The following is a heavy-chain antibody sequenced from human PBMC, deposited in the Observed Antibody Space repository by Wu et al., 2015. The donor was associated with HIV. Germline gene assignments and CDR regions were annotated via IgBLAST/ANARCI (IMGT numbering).Heavy chain of an antibody. D-gene: IGHD6-13*01. Sequence: QVQLVQSGAEVKKPGSSVKVSCKASGGTFSSYAISWVRQAPGQGLEWMGGIIPIYGTGNYAQKFQGRVMINADESTSTAYMELSSLRSEDTAVYYCARSVTRQQLAPGPWGQGTLVTVSS. J-gene: IGHJ5*02. V-gene: IGHV1-69*12. CDR2: IIPIYGTG. CDR1: GGTFSSYA. CDR3: ARSVTRQQLAPGP.